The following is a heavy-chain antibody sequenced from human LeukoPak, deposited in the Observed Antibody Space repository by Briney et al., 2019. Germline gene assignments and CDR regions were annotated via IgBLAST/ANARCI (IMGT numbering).Heavy chain of an antibody. V-gene: IGHV3-74*01. D-gene: IGHD6-19*01. J-gene: IGHJ4*02. CDR2: INPDGSTT. CDR3: ARVSIGWYHFDY. CDR1: GFSFSSYW. Sequence: GGSLRLSCVASGFSFSSYWMHWVRQVPGKGLVWVSRINPDGSTTSYADSVKDRFTISRDNAKSMVYLQMNSLRGEDSAVYYCARVSIGWYHFDYWGQGVLVSVSS.